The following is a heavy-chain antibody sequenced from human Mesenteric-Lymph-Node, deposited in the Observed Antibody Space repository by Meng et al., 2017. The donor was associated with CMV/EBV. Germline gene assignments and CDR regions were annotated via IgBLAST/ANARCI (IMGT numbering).Heavy chain of an antibody. CDR3: AKSRLVQPFFDS. J-gene: IGHJ4*02. CDR1: GFTFSSFA. CDR2: ISGSGDAT. D-gene: IGHD2-8*02. V-gene: IGHV3-23*01. Sequence: GESLKISCAASGFTFSSFAMSWVRRAPGKGLEWVSTISGSGDATYFAESVKGRFTISRENSRNTLYLQMNSLRVEDTAMYYCAKSRLVQPFFDSWGQGTLVTVSS.